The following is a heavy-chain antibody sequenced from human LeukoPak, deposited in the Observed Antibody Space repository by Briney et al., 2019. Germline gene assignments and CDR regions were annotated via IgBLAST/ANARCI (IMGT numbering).Heavy chain of an antibody. CDR3: AREGYYGSGSPPSLYFDY. CDR1: GFTFRNFV. J-gene: IGHJ4*02. Sequence: GGSLRLSCAASGFTFRNFVIHWVRQAPGKGLEWVAVTSSDLNVKLYADSVKGRFTISRDNSRSTLYLQMSSLRPEDTAIYYCAREGYYGSGSPPSLYFDYWGQGTLVTVSS. CDR2: TSSDLNVK. D-gene: IGHD3-10*01. V-gene: IGHV3-30-3*01.